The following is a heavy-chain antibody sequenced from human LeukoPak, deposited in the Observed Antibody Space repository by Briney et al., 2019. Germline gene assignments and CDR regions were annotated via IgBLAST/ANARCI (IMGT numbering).Heavy chain of an antibody. J-gene: IGHJ4*02. D-gene: IGHD6-19*01. CDR2: VFTSGTT. V-gene: IGHV4-4*07. Sequence: SETLSLTCSVSGDSMTTFDSSWIRQPAGKGLEWVGQVFTSGTTAYSASLKSRLTISLDKSNNQVSLKLISVTAADTAVYYCARHSPTGWYYFDSWGQGALVIVSS. CDR3: ARHSPTGWYYFDS. CDR1: GDSMTTFD.